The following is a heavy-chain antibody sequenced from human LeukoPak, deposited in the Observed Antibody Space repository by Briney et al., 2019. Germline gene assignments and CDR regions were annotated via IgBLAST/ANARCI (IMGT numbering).Heavy chain of an antibody. CDR3: ARVDCYYDSSGYPSSDAFDI. CDR2: IIISSSYI. Sequence: GGSLRLSCAASGFTFSSYSMNWVRRAPGKGLEWFASIIISSSYIYYADAVKGRFTISRDNAKNSLYLQMNSLRAEDTAVYSCARVDCYYDSSGYPSSDAFDIWGQGTMVTVSS. CDR1: GFTFSSYS. J-gene: IGHJ3*02. V-gene: IGHV3-21*01. D-gene: IGHD3-22*01.